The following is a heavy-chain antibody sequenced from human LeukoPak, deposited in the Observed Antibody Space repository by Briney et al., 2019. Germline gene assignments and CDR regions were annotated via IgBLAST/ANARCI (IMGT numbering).Heavy chain of an antibody. Sequence: GGSLRLSCAASGFTFSSYWMSWVRQAPGKGLEWVANIKQDGSEKYDVDSVKGRFTISRDNAKNSLYLQMNSLRAEDTAVYYCARDRYQLPFSWLDPCGQGTLVTVSS. CDR2: IKQDGSEK. CDR1: GFTFSSYW. D-gene: IGHD2-2*01. J-gene: IGHJ5*02. V-gene: IGHV3-7*01. CDR3: ARDRYQLPFSWLDP.